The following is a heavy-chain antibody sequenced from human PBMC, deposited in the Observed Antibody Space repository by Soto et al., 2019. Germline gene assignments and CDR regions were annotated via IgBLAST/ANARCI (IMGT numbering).Heavy chain of an antibody. CDR2: INPSGGST. J-gene: IGHJ4*02. CDR3: ARLITVAGPYY. CDR1: GYTFTSYY. D-gene: IGHD6-19*01. Sequence: ASSVKVSCKASGYTFTSYYMHWVRQAPLQGLEWMGIINPSGGSTSYAQKFQGRVTMTRDTSTSKVYMELSSLRSEDRAVYYCARLITVAGPYYWGKGTLVTVS. V-gene: IGHV1-46*01.